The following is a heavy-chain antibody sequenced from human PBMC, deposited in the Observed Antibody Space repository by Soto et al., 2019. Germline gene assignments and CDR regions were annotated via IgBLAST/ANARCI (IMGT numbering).Heavy chain of an antibody. Sequence: GGSLRLSCAASGFTFTNYAMTWARQAPGKGLEWVSSLLRSGSTTYYADSVKGRFTISSDISANSLYLQMDSLRAEDTAVYYCAKDAVSGDGIWLLDSWGQGT. V-gene: IGHV3-23*01. CDR1: GFTFTNYA. J-gene: IGHJ4*02. CDR2: LLRSGSTT. D-gene: IGHD4-17*01. CDR3: AKDAVSGDGIWLLDS.